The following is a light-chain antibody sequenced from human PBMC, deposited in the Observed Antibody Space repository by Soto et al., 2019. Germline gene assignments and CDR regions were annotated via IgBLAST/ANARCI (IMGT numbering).Light chain of an antibody. CDR3: ALFMGNGISV. CDR1: AGSGSTANN. Sequence: QTVVTQESSFSVSPGGTVTLTCGVIAGSGSTANNPNWYQQTPGQAPRTLIYSTSPRSSGVPDRFSGSILGNKAALTITGAQADDESDYYCALFMGNGISVFGTGTKVTVL. J-gene: IGLJ1*01. V-gene: IGLV8-61*01. CDR2: STS.